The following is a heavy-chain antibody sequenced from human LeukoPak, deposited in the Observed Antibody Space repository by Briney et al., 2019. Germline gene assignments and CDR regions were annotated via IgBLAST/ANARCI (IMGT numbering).Heavy chain of an antibody. CDR3: ARFSGSYSTGYYFDY. Sequence: SETLSLTCTVSGGSISSYYWSWIRQPAGKGLEWIGRIYTSGNTNYNPSLKSRVTMSVDTSKNQFSLKLSSVTAADTAVYYCARFSGSYSTGYYFDYWGQGTLVTVSS. CDR2: IYTSGNT. V-gene: IGHV4-4*07. CDR1: GGSISSYY. D-gene: IGHD1-26*01. J-gene: IGHJ4*02.